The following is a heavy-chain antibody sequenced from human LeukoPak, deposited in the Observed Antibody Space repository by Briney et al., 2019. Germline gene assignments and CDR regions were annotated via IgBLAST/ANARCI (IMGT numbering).Heavy chain of an antibody. Sequence: PSETQSLTCIVSGVSIRTRNYYWGWIRQPPGKGLEWIGSMYYSGSTYYNSSLKSRLTISVDTSKNQLSLKMSSVTAADTAVYYCARESSLKYYFDYWGQGTLVTVSS. CDR1: GVSIRTRNYY. CDR2: MYYSGST. D-gene: IGHD2-2*01. V-gene: IGHV4-39*07. J-gene: IGHJ4*02. CDR3: ARESSLKYYFDY.